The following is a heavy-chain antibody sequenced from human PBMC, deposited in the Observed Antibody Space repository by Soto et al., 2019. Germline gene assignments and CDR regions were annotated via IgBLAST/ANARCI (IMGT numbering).Heavy chain of an antibody. V-gene: IGHV4-59*01. CDR1: GGSISNYY. Sequence: ETLSLTCTVSGGSISNYYWTWIRQPPGKGLEWIGYIYYSGSTNYNPSLKSRVTISVDTSKNQFSLKLSSVTAADTAVYYCARDLNHGYFDSWGQGALVTVSS. J-gene: IGHJ4*02. CDR2: IYYSGST. CDR3: ARDLNHGYFDS.